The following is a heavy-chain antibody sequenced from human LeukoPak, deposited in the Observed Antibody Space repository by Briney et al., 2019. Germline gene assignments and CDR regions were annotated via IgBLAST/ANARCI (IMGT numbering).Heavy chain of an antibody. D-gene: IGHD3-10*01. CDR2: ISQSART. Sequence: SGTLSLTCGVTGGSISNNWWTWVRQPPGKGLEWIGEISQSARTNFNPSLKSRVTISVDTSKNQFSLKLSSVTAADTAVYYCARLGPRLYYYGSGSYRLYFDYWGQGTLVTVSS. CDR3: ARLGPRLYYYGSGSYRLYFDY. J-gene: IGHJ4*02. V-gene: IGHV4-4*02. CDR1: GGSISNNW.